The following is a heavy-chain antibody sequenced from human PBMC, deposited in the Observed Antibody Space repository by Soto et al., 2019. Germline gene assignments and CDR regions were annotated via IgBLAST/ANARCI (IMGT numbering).Heavy chain of an antibody. V-gene: IGHV4-39*01. J-gene: IGHJ6*02. D-gene: IGHD6-19*01. Sequence: PSETLSLTCTVSGGSISSSSYYWGWIRQPPGKGLQWIGSFYYSGSTYYNPSLKSRVTISVDTSKNQYSLELSSVTAADTAVYFCARQVAVAGNARYYYGMDVWGQGTTVTVS. CDR1: GGSISSSSYY. CDR2: FYYSGST. CDR3: ARQVAVAGNARYYYGMDV.